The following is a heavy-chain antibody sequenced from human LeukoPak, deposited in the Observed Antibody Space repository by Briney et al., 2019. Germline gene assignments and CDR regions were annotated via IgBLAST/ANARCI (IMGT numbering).Heavy chain of an antibody. CDR2: IYYSGST. D-gene: IGHD6-13*01. J-gene: IGHJ4*02. CDR1: GSSISNYY. CDR3: ARQQLPNGAYYFDY. V-gene: IGHV4-59*01. Sequence: PSETLSLTCSVSGSSISNYYWGWIRQPPGKGLEWIGYIYYSGSTNYNPSLKSRVTISVDTSNNQFSLRLSSVPAEDTAVYYCARQQLPNGAYYFDYWGQGTLVTVSS.